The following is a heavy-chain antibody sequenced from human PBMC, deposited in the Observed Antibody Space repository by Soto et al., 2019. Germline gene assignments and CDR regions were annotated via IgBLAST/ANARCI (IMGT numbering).Heavy chain of an antibody. CDR1: GYSFTSYW. V-gene: IGHV5-51*01. CDR2: IYPGDSYT. Sequence: GESLKISCKGSGYSFTSYWIGWVRQMPGKGLEWMGIIYPGDSYTNYSPSFQGHVTISADKSISTAYLQWSSLKASDTAMYYCASGEGSAHYYYYGMDVWGQGTTVTVSS. CDR3: ASGEGSAHYYYYGMDV. J-gene: IGHJ6*02. D-gene: IGHD3-10*01.